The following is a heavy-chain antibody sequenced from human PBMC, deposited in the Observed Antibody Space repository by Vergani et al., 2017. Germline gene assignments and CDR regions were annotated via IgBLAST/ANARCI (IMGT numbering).Heavy chain of an antibody. V-gene: IGHV4-34*01. J-gene: IGHJ4*02. CDR1: GESFSGYY. CDR3: ARLSLGSTSDY. D-gene: IGHD6-13*01. CDR2: INHGGST. Sequence: QVQLQQWGAGPLKPSETLSLTCAVYGESFSGYYWSWIRQPPGKGLEWIGEINHGGSTNYSPSLKSRVTISVDTSKNQFSLKLNSVTAADTAVYYCARLSLGSTSDYWGQGTLVTVSS.